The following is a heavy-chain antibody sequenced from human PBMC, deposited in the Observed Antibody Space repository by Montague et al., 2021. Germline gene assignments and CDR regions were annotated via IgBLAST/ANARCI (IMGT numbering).Heavy chain of an antibody. CDR3: ARRKRIPHGQPSSSYYYYGMDV. V-gene: IGHV4-34*01. CDR2: IYQSGSA. J-gene: IGHJ6*02. D-gene: IGHD2/OR15-2a*01. Sequence: SETLSLTCVVYGGSFSGYWWSWIRQPPGRGLEWIGEIYQSGSAHYNPSLESRVTISVDTSKNQFSLKLSSVTAADTAVYYCARRKRIPHGQPSSSYYYYGMDVWGQGTTVTVS. CDR1: GGSFSGYW.